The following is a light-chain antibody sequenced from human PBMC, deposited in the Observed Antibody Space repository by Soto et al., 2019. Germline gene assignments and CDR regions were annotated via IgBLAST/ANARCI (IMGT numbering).Light chain of an antibody. CDR3: QQYGSSLTWT. J-gene: IGKJ1*01. CDR2: DAS. V-gene: IGKV1-5*01. Sequence: DIQMTQSPSSLSASVGDRVTITCRASQSISSWLAWYQQKPGKAPKLLIYDASSLESGVPSRFSGSGSGTEFTLTISRLEPEDFAVYYCQQYGSSLTWTFGQGTKVDIK. CDR1: QSISSW.